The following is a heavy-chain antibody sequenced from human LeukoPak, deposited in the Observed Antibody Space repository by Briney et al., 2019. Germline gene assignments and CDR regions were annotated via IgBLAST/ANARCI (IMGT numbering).Heavy chain of an antibody. Sequence: PGGSLRLSCAASGFTFSSYEMNWVRQAPGKGLEWVSYISSSGSIIYYADSVKGRFTISRDNAKNSLFLQMNSLRADDTAPYYCARDGATSGYYTFFDYWGQGTLVTVSS. CDR2: ISSSGSII. CDR3: ARDGATSGYYTFFDY. D-gene: IGHD3-22*01. V-gene: IGHV3-48*03. J-gene: IGHJ4*02. CDR1: GFTFSSYE.